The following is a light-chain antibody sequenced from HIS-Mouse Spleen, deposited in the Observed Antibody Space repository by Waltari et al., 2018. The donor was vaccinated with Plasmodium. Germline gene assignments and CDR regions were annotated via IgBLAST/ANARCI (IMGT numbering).Light chain of an antibody. CDR1: QSISSY. CDR2: AAS. V-gene: IGKV1-39*01. Sequence: DIQMTQSPSSLSASVGDRVTITCRASQSISSYLNWYQQKPGNAPKLLTYAASSLQSGVPSRFSGSGSGTDFTLTISSLQPEDFATYYCQQSYSTPPTFGGGTKVEIK. J-gene: IGKJ4*01. CDR3: QQSYSTPPT.